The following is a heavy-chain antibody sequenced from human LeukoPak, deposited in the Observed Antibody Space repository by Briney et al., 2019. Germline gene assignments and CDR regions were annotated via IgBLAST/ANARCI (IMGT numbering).Heavy chain of an antibody. Sequence: GGSLRLSCKASGFTFHNYAMTWVRQAPGKGLDWVSTVSGTGTSTFYADSVKGRFTVSRDNSENTLYLQMNSLRAEDTAVYYCAKGPYGLGIYYGMDVWGQGTTVTV. J-gene: IGHJ6*02. CDR1: GFTFHNYA. CDR2: VSGTGTST. D-gene: IGHD3-10*01. V-gene: IGHV3-23*01. CDR3: AKGPYGLGIYYGMDV.